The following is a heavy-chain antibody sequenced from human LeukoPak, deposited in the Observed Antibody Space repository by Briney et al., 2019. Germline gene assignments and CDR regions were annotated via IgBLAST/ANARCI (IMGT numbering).Heavy chain of an antibody. CDR2: IYTSGST. D-gene: IGHD3-22*01. CDR3: ARYYYDSSGYQPDY. Sequence: SQTLSLTCTVSGGSISSGSYYWSWIRQPAGKGLEWIGRIYTSGSTNYNPSLKSQVTISVDTSKNQFSLKLSSVTAADTAVYYCARYYYDSSGYQPDYWGQGTLVTVSS. V-gene: IGHV4-61*02. J-gene: IGHJ4*02. CDR1: GGSISSGSYY.